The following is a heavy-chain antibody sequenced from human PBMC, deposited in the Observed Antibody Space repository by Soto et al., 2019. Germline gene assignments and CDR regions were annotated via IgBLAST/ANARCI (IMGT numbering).Heavy chain of an antibody. V-gene: IGHV3-23*01. J-gene: IGHJ6*02. CDR3: AKGPVRLIQPYYYYGMDV. CDR2: ISGSGGST. Sequence: AGGSLRLSCAASGFTFSSYAMSWVRQAPGKGLEWVSAISGSGGSTYYADSVKGRFTISRDNSKNTLYLQMNSLRAEDTAVYYCAKGPVRLIQPYYYYGMDVWGQGTTVPVSS. D-gene: IGHD5-18*01. CDR1: GFTFSSYA.